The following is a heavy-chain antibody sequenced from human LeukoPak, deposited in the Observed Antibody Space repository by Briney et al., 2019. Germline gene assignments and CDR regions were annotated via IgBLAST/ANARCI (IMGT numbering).Heavy chain of an antibody. CDR3: ARAHFGYHFDY. D-gene: IGHD6-25*01. V-gene: IGHV1-46*01. CDR2: INPSGGST. Sequence: ASVKVSCKASGYTFTSYYMHWVRLAPGQGLEWMGIINPSGGSTSYAQKFQGRVTMTRDTSTSTVYMELSSLRSEDTAVYYCARAHFGYHFDYWGQGTLVTVSS. J-gene: IGHJ4*02. CDR1: GYTFTSYY.